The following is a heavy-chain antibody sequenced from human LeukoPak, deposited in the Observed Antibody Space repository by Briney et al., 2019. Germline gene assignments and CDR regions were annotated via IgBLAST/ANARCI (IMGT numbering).Heavy chain of an antibody. J-gene: IGHJ4*02. CDR2: ISWNSGSI. CDR3: TKSKVGATNFDH. D-gene: IGHD1-26*01. CDR1: GFTFDDYA. Sequence: GGSLRLSCAASGFTFDDYAMHWVRQAPGKGLEWVSGISWNSGSIGYADSVKGRFTISRDNAKNSLYLQMNSLRAEDTALYYCTKSKVGATNFDHWGQGTLVTVSS. V-gene: IGHV3-9*01.